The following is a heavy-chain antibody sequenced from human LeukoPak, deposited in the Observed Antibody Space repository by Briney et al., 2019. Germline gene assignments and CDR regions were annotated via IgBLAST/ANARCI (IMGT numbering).Heavy chain of an antibody. CDR1: GYTFTSNY. J-gene: IGHJ4*02. V-gene: IGHV1-46*01. Sequence: ASVNVSCKASGYTFTSNYIHWVRQAPGQGLEWMGMTYPRDGSTSYAQKFQGRVTVTRDTSTSTVHMELSGLRSEDTAVYYCARDQEGFDYWGQGTLVTVSS. CDR2: TYPRDGST. CDR3: ARDQEGFDY.